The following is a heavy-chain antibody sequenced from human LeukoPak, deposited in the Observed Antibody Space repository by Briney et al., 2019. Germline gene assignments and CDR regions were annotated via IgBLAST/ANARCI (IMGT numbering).Heavy chain of an antibody. J-gene: IGHJ4*02. CDR1: RASISSSSYC. CDR2: MYVREST. D-gene: IGHD2-15*01. CDR3: ARDSRYCSGGSCYVL. Sequence: PSESLSLTCTVSRASISSSSYCWGWLRQPPWRGLERFGGMYVRESTYSDRTLNSRFTVSVDTSKNKFSLTLRSLTAAVTAAYYCARDSRYCSGGSCYVLWGQGTLVTVSS. V-gene: IGHV4-39*07.